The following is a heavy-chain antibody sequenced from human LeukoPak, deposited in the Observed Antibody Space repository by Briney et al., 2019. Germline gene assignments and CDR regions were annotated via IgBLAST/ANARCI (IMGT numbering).Heavy chain of an antibody. J-gene: IGHJ5*02. D-gene: IGHD3-22*01. CDR2: IYYSGST. CDR3: ARLPPPNYYDSSGYDYNWFDP. V-gene: IGHV4-59*08. Sequence: SETLSLTCAVYGGSFSGYYWSWIRQPPGKGLEWIGYIYYSGSTNYNPSLKSRVTISVDTSKNQFSLKLSSVAAADTAVYYCARLPPPNYYDSSGYDYNWFDPWGQGTLVTVSS. CDR1: GGSFSGYY.